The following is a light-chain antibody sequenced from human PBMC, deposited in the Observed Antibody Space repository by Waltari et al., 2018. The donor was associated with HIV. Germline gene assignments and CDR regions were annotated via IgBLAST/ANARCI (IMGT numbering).Light chain of an antibody. CDR2: DVS. V-gene: IGLV2-14*01. Sequence: QSALTQPASVSGSPGQSITISCTGTSSDVGGYNYVSWYQQHPGKAPKLMIYDVSKRPSGVSNVCSGSNSGNTASLTISGLQAEDEADYYCRSYTSSSTRVVFGGGTKLTVL. CDR3: RSYTSSSTRVV. J-gene: IGLJ2*01. CDR1: SSDVGGYNY.